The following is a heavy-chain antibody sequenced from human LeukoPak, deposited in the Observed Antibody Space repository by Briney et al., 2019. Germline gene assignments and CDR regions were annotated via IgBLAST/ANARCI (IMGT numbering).Heavy chain of an antibody. CDR3: ARRRDGSNSGAFDI. CDR2: ISGSGSNI. CDR1: GFTFSSYA. V-gene: IGHV3-23*01. J-gene: IGHJ3*02. D-gene: IGHD5-24*01. Sequence: GGSLRLSCAASGFTFSSYAMSWVRHAPGKGLEWVSGISGSGSNIYYLDSVKGRFTISRDNSRNTLYLQMISLRGDGTALYYCARRRDGSNSGAFDIWGQGTMVTVFS.